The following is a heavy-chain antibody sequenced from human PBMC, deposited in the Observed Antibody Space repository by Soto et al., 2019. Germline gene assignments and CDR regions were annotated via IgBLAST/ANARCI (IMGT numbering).Heavy chain of an antibody. CDR1: GGSFSAYY. CDR3: ASYGPGTYYNGYYFDY. D-gene: IGHD3-10*01. J-gene: IGHJ4*02. CDR2: IHHSGIT. Sequence: SETLSLTCDVYGGSFSAYYWTWIRQSPGKGLEWIGEIHHSGITNYNPSLKSRVTISVDTSKNQFSLDLRSVTAADTAVYYCASYGPGTYYNGYYFDYWGQGTPVTVSS. V-gene: IGHV4-34*01.